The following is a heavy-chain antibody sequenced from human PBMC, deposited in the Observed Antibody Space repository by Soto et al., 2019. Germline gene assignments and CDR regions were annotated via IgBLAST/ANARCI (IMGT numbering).Heavy chain of an antibody. J-gene: IGHJ6*02. CDR1: GGTFNKYA. CDR2: IIPVYGTP. V-gene: IGHV1-69*01. CDR3: SIVTAYGMDV. D-gene: IGHD2-21*01. Sequence: QVQLEQSGAEVKKPGSSLKVSCKATGGTFNKYAISWVRQAPGQGLEWMAGIIPVYGTPNYAQRFQDRVTIIADESTTTAYMAVNSLTSEATAIYYCSIVTAYGMDVWGPGTTVIVSS.